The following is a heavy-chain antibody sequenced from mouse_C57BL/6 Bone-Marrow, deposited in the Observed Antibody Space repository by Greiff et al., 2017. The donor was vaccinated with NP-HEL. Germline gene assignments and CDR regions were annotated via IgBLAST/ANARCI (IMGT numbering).Heavy chain of an antibody. CDR3: TRMGRYGGVLDY. CDR1: GYTFTSYW. J-gene: IGHJ2*01. CDR2: IYPSDSST. D-gene: IGHD2-14*01. Sequence: QVQLQQPGAELVRPGASVKLSCKASGYTFTSYWINWVKQRPGQGLEWIGNIYPSDSSTNYNQKFKAKATLTVDKSSSTAYLQLSSPTAEDAAGYYCTRMGRYGGVLDYWGQGTTLTVSA. V-gene: IGHV1-69*02.